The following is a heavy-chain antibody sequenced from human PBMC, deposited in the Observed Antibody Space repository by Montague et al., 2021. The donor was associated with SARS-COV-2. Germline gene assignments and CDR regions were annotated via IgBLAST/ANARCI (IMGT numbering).Heavy chain of an antibody. D-gene: IGHD2-2*01. CDR2: ISYAGRT. J-gene: IGHJ4*02. V-gene: IGHV4-39*01. Sequence: SETLSLTCTVSGGSISSLDYNWGWIRQSPGKGLEWIGSISYAGRTYYNPSLRSRVSFSMDTSKNHFSLSLNSVTASDTAVYFCARQLPSYCSTNKCYPCYFDLRSKGALVTVSS. CDR3: ARQLPSYCSTNKCYPCYFDL. CDR1: GGSISSLDYN.